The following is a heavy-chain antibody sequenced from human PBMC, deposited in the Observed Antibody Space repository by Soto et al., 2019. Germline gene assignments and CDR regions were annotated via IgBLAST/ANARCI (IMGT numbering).Heavy chain of an antibody. CDR1: GFTFSSYG. J-gene: IGHJ6*02. CDR3: ARDTARAMVRIYYGMDV. D-gene: IGHD3-10*01. V-gene: IGHV3-33*01. Sequence: QVQLVESGGGVVQPGRSLRLSCAASGFTFSSYGMHWVRQAPGKGLEWVAVIWYDGSNKYYADSVQGRFTISRDNSKNTLYLQMDSVRAEDTAVYYCARDTARAMVRIYYGMDVWGQGATVTVSS. CDR2: IWYDGSNK.